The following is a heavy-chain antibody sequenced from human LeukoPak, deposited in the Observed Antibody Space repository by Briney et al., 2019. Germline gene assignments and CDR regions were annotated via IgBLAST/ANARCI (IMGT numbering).Heavy chain of an antibody. Sequence: SVKVSCKASGGTFSSYAISWVRQAPGQRLEWMGGIIPIFGTANYAQKFQGRVTITADESTSTAYMELSSLRSEDTAVYYCARDYDFWSGYFGFDPWGQGTLVTVSS. V-gene: IGHV1-69*13. CDR3: ARDYDFWSGYFGFDP. CDR1: GGTFSSYA. J-gene: IGHJ5*02. D-gene: IGHD3-3*01. CDR2: IIPIFGTA.